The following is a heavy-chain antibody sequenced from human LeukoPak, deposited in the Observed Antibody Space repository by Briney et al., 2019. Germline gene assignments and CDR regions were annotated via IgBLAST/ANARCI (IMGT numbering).Heavy chain of an antibody. CDR2: INPNSGGT. J-gene: IGHJ4*02. CDR1: GYTFTGYY. V-gene: IGHV1-2*02. D-gene: IGHD3-22*01. CDR3: ARSSLRYYDSSGHDY. Sequence: GASVKVSCKASGYTFTGYYMHWVRQAPGQGLEWMGWINPNSGGTNYAQKFQGRVTMTRDTSISTAYMELSRLRSDDTAVYYCARSSLRYYDSSGHDYWGQGTLVTVPS.